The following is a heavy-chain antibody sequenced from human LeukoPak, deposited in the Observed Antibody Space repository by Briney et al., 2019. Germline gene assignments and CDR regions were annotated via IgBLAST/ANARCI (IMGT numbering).Heavy chain of an antibody. CDR3: ARDGAEGDNSAFVI. V-gene: IGHV3-49*03. Sequence: GRSLRLSCTASGFTFSDYAMSWFRQAPGKGLEWVGFIRNKAYGGTAEYAASVKGRFTISRDDSKTLVYLQMNSLKTEDTAVYFCARDGAEGDNSAFVIWGQGTVVTVSS. J-gene: IGHJ3*02. D-gene: IGHD3-22*01. CDR1: GFTFSDYA. CDR2: IRNKAYGGTA.